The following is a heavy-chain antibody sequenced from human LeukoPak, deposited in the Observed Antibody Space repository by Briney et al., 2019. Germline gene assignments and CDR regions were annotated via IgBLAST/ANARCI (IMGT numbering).Heavy chain of an antibody. Sequence: SETLSLTCAVSGVSMSSNNWWSGVRQPPGQGLEWIGEIHESGSTNYNPSLKSRVTISVDKSKDQFSLKLSSVTAADTAVYYCARHEGFSQKDWGQGTQVTVS. CDR3: ARHEGFSQKD. CDR2: IHESGST. J-gene: IGHJ4*02. V-gene: IGHV4-4*02. CDR1: GVSMSSNNW.